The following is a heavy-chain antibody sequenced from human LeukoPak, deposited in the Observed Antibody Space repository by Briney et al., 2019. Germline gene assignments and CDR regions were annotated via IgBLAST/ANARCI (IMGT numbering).Heavy chain of an antibody. Sequence: SETLSLTYTVSNDSLSSYYWSWIRQPAGKGLEWIGRIYTSGSINYNPSLKSRVTVSVDTSKKQFTLKLSSVTAADTAVYYCARDFSQPITGTAMFFYYYYMDVWGKGTTVTVSS. CDR1: NDSLSSYY. D-gene: IGHD1-20*01. CDR2: IYTSGSI. CDR3: ARDFSQPITGTAMFFYYYYMDV. V-gene: IGHV4-4*07. J-gene: IGHJ6*03.